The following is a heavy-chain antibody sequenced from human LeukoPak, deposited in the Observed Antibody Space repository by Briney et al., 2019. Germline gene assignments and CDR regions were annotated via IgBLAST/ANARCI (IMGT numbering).Heavy chain of an antibody. J-gene: IGHJ5*02. V-gene: IGHV1-69*05. D-gene: IGHD6-19*01. CDR1: GGTFSSYA. CDR3: ARDFNVAGISFGWFDP. CDR2: IIPIFGTA. Sequence: ASVKVSCKASGGTFSSYAISWVRQAPGQGLEWMGGIIPIFGTANYAQKFQGRVTITTDESTSTAYMELSSLRSEDTAVYYCARDFNVAGISFGWFDPWDQGTLVTVSS.